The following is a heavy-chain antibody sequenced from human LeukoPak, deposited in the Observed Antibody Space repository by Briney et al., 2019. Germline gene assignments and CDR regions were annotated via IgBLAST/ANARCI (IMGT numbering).Heavy chain of an antibody. CDR3: ARGRSVLRYFDWLASGYFDY. J-gene: IGHJ4*02. CDR1: GFTFSSYW. Sequence: GGSLRLSCAASGFTFSSYWMSWVRQAPGKGLEWVANIKQDGSEKYYVDSVKGRFTISRDNAKNSLYLQMNSLRAEDTAVYYCARGRSVLRYFDWLASGYFDYWGQGTLVTVSS. CDR2: IKQDGSEK. D-gene: IGHD3-9*01. V-gene: IGHV3-7*01.